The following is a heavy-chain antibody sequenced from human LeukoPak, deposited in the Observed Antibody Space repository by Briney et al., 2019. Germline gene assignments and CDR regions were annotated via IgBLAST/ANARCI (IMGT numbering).Heavy chain of an antibody. CDR3: AKDRNNYYDSSGYMAGPAFDI. J-gene: IGHJ3*02. CDR1: GFTFDDYA. V-gene: IGHV3-9*01. D-gene: IGHD3-22*01. Sequence: PGRSMRLSCAASGFTFDDYAMHWVRQAPGKGLEWVSGISWNSGSIGYADSVKGRFTISRDNAKNSLYLQMNSLRAEDTALYYCAKDRNNYYDSSGYMAGPAFDIWGQGTMVTVSS. CDR2: ISWNSGSI.